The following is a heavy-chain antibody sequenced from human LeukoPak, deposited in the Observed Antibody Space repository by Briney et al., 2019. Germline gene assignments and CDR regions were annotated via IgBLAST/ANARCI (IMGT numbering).Heavy chain of an antibody. CDR1: GYTFTSYG. J-gene: IGHJ4*02. CDR2: ISAYNGNT. CDR3: AREGGDSSSSFDS. V-gene: IGHV1-18*01. Sequence: GATVKVSCKASGYTFTSYGNSWVRQDPGQGREWMGWISAYNGNTNYAQKLRGRDTMTTDTSTSTAYMELRILRSDDTAVYYCAREGGDSSSSFDSWGEGALVTVSS. D-gene: IGHD6-6*01.